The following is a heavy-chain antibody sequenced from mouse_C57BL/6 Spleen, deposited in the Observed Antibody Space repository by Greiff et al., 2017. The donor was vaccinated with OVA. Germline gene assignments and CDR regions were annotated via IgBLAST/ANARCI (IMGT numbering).Heavy chain of an antibody. CDR3: ARYIYYYGSPYAMDY. V-gene: IGHV7-3*01. CDR2: IRNKANGYTT. CDR1: GFTFTDYY. D-gene: IGHD1-1*01. J-gene: IGHJ4*01. Sequence: EVQVVESGGGLVQPGGSLSLSCAASGFTFTDYYMSWVRQPPGKALEWLGFIRNKANGYTTEYSASVKGRFTISRDNSQSILYLQMNALRAEDSATYYCARYIYYYGSPYAMDYWGQGTSVTVSS.